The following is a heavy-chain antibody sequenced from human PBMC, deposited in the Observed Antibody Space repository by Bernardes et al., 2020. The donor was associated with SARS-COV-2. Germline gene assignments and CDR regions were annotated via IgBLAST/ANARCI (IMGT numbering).Heavy chain of an antibody. Sequence: GGSLRLFCVGSGFTFSRYWMHWVRQVPGKGLVWVSRTNEHGTITNYADSVKDRFTISRDNDRNTLFLQMNSLRAEDTAVYYCARLLYGDYHDYWGQGTLVTVSS. CDR1: GFTFSRYW. CDR3: ARLLYGDYHDY. J-gene: IGHJ4*02. V-gene: IGHV3-74*01. CDR2: TNEHGTIT. D-gene: IGHD2-8*01.